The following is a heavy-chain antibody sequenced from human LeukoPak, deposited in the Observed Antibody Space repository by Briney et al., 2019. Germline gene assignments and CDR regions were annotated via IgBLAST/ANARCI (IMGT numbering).Heavy chain of an antibody. CDR3: ARGEGSGDERDYYYYYMDV. D-gene: IGHD5-12*01. Sequence: SVKVSCKASGGTFSSYAISWVRQAPGQGLEWMGGIIPIFGTANYAQKFQGRVTITTDESTSTACMELSSLRSEDAAVYYCARGEGSGDERDYYYYYMDVWGKGTTVTVSS. J-gene: IGHJ6*03. CDR1: GGTFSSYA. V-gene: IGHV1-69*05. CDR2: IIPIFGTA.